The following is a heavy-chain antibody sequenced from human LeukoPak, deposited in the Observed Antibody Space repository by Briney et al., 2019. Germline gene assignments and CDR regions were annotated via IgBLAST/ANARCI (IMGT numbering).Heavy chain of an antibody. Sequence: SVKGRFTISRDNAKNSLYLQMNSLGAEDTAVYYCARDAQWLVPEGCFYYMDVWGKGTTVTVSS. D-gene: IGHD6-19*01. CDR3: ARDAQWLVPEGCFYYMDV. V-gene: IGHV3-21*01. J-gene: IGHJ6*03.